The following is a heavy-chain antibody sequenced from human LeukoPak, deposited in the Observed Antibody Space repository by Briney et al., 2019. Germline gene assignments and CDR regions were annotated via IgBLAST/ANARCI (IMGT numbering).Heavy chain of an antibody. Sequence: GGSLRLSRAASGFTFRGFGLHWVRQAPGKGLEWVALIRSDGTIDTYADSVKDRFTISRDNSKSTLYLQMNSLRAEDTAVYYCAKMWGASNHYYYIDVWGEGTTVTVSS. CDR2: IRSDGTID. J-gene: IGHJ6*03. D-gene: IGHD4-11*01. CDR3: AKMWGASNHYYYIDV. CDR1: GFTFRGFG. V-gene: IGHV3-30*02.